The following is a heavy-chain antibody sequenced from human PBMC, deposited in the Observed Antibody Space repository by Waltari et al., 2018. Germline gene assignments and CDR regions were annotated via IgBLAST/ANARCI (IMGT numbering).Heavy chain of an antibody. V-gene: IGHV4-39*07. D-gene: IGHD3-10*01. J-gene: IGHJ3*02. CDR1: GGSISSSSYY. Sequence: QLQLQESGPGLVKPSETLSLTCTVSGGSISSSSYYWGWIRQPPGKGLEWIGSIYYSGSTYYNPSLKSRVTISVDTSKNQFSLKLSSVTAADTAVYYCAGPQPLYGSGSSGAFDIWGQGTMVTVSS. CDR3: AGPQPLYGSGSSGAFDI. CDR2: IYYSGST.